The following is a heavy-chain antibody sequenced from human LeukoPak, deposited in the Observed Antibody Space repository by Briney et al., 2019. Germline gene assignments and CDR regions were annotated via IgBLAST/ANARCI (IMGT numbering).Heavy chain of an antibody. V-gene: IGHV1-2*02. D-gene: IGHD1-26*01. Sequence: ASVKVSCKASGYTFTGYYMHWVRQAPGQGLEWMGWINPNSGGTNYTQKFQGRVTMTRDTSISTAYMELSRLRSEDTAVYYCARSKSRVQVDYLDYWGQGTLVTVSS. CDR1: GYTFTGYY. CDR2: INPNSGGT. CDR3: ARSKSRVQVDYLDY. J-gene: IGHJ4*02.